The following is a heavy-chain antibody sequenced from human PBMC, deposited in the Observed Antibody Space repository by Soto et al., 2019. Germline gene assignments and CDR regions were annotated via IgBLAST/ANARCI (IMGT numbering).Heavy chain of an antibody. CDR3: ARRWGRTFDY. J-gene: IGHJ4*02. V-gene: IGHV4-4*02. CDR2: ISHTGTT. D-gene: IGHD7-27*01. Sequence: PSETLSLTCAVSGDSITSSYWWSWVRQPPGRGLEWIGKISHTGTTYYNPSLESRITISVEKSKNQFSLKLTSVTAADTAVYYCARRWGRTFDYWGQGTLVTVSS. CDR1: GDSITSSYW.